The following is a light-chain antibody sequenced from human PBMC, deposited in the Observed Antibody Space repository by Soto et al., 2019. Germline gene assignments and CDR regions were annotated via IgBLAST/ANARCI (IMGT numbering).Light chain of an antibody. CDR2: AAS. CDR3: QQYYSYPRT. V-gene: IGKV1-5*01. Sequence: DIQMTQSPSTLSASVGDIVTITCRASQNISSWLAWYQQKPGKAPKLLIYAASTLQSGVPSRFSGSGSGTDFTLTISCLQSEDVATYYCQQYYSYPRTFGQGTKVDIK. CDR1: QNISSW. J-gene: IGKJ1*01.